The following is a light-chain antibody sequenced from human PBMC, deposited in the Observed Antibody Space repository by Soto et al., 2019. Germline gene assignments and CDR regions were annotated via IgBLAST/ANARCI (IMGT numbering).Light chain of an antibody. CDR2: VDN. Sequence: QAVVTQPPSASGTPGQRVTISCSGSGSSIGTNTVNWYRQLPGTAPQLLIYVDNQRPSGVPDRFSASKSGTSASLAISGLQSEDEAEYYCAAWDGSLNNVLFGGGTKLTVL. J-gene: IGLJ2*01. CDR3: AAWDGSLNNVL. CDR1: GSSIGTNT. V-gene: IGLV1-44*01.